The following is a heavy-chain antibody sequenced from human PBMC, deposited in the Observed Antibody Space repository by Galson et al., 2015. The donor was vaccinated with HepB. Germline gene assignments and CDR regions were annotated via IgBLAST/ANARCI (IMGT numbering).Heavy chain of an antibody. Sequence: ETLSLTCAVYGGSFSGYYWSWIRQPPGKGLEWIGEINHSGSTNYNPSLKSRVTISVDTSKNQFSLKLSSVTAADTAVYYCARGPIGLWFGESNYFDYWGQGTLVTISS. CDR1: GGSFSGYY. CDR3: ARGPIGLWFGESNYFDY. CDR2: INHSGST. V-gene: IGHV4-34*01. D-gene: IGHD3-10*01. J-gene: IGHJ4*02.